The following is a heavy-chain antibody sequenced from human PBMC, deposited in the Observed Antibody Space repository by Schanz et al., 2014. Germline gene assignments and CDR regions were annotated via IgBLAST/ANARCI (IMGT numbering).Heavy chain of an antibody. CDR2: ISGDGTTT. CDR1: GFTFSVYW. CDR3: ARSYHDDDDYTRALDM. D-gene: IGHD3-16*01. V-gene: IGHV3-74*01. Sequence: EVQLVESGGGFVQPGGSLRLSCAASGFTFSVYWMHWVRQPPGKGLVSVSRISGDGTTTSYADSVKGRFTISRDNAKNTLYLQMYSLRTEDTAVYYCARSYHDDDDYTRALDMWGQGTMVTVSS. J-gene: IGHJ3*02.